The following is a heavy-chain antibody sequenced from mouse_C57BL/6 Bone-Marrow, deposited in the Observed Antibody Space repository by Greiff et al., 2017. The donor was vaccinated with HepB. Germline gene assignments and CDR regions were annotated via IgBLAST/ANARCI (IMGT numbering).Heavy chain of an antibody. J-gene: IGHJ4*01. CDR3: ARGDTTVVARDY. CDR2: IFPGSGST. D-gene: IGHD1-1*01. V-gene: IGHV1-75*01. CDR1: GYTFTDYY. Sequence: QVHVKQSGPELVKPGASVKISCKASGYTFTDYYINWVKQRPGQGLEWIGWIFPGSGSTYYNEKFKGKATLTVDKSSSTAYMLLSSLTSEDSAVYFCARGDTTVVARDYWGQGTSVTVSS.